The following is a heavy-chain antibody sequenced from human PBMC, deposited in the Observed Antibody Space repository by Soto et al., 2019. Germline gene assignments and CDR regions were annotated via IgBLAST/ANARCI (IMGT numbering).Heavy chain of an antibody. CDR3: ARGGGTILAPLP. CDR1: GYTFTGYF. CDR2: INSNSGAT. Sequence: QVQLVQSGAEVKKPGASVKVSCKASGYTFTGYFMHWVRQAPGQGLEWMGWINSNSGATKYAQKFQGRVTLSRDTSISTAYMGLSGLRSDDTAVYYCARGGGTILAPLPWGQGTLVTVSS. V-gene: IGHV1-2*02. D-gene: IGHD3-3*01. J-gene: IGHJ5*02.